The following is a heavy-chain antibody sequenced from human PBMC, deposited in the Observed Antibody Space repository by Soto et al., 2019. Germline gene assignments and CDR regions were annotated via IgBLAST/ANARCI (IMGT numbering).Heavy chain of an antibody. D-gene: IGHD3-3*02. CDR2: INHSGGT. CDR3: ARDRLYYHFWGANKIEGPYGMDV. Sequence: SETLSLTCAVYGGSFSGYFWTWIRQAPGKGLEWIGEINHSGGTNYNSSLKSRVTISVDTSKNQFSLILYSVTAADTAVYYCARDRLYYHFWGANKIEGPYGMDVWGQGTTVTVSS. CDR1: GGSFSGYF. V-gene: IGHV4-34*01. J-gene: IGHJ6*02.